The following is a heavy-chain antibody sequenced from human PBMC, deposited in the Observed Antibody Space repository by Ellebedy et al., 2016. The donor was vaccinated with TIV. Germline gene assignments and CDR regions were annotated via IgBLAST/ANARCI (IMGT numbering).Heavy chain of an antibody. CDR1: GGSVSGYY. CDR3: ARRRGARGYDHYFDS. Sequence: MPSETLSLTCTVSGGSVSGYYWSWIRQPPGKGLEWIGYIFYSGSTGYNPSLAGRVTISLDLSKNKFSLRLTSGTAADTAVYCCARRRGARGYDHYFDSWGQGSLVTVSS. V-gene: IGHV4-59*08. CDR2: IFYSGST. D-gene: IGHD5-12*01. J-gene: IGHJ4*02.